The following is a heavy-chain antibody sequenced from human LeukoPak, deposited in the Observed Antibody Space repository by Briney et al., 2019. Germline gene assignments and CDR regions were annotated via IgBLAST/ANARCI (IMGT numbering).Heavy chain of an antibody. CDR1: GFAFSSYG. Sequence: PGGSLRLSCAASGFAFSSYGVSWVRQAPGKGLEWVSSISGIGTSTYYADSVKGRFTISTDNSKNTVYLQMNSLRAEDTALYFCANYIQRPPGMDVWGQGTMVTVSS. V-gene: IGHV3-23*01. CDR2: ISGIGTST. CDR3: ANYIQRPPGMDV. D-gene: IGHD2-15*01. J-gene: IGHJ6*02.